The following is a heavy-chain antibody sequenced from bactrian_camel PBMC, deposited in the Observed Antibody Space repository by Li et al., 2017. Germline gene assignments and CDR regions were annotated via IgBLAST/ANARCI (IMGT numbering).Heavy chain of an antibody. J-gene: IGHJ6*01. CDR3: VRDLLWLGY. Sequence: VQLVESGGGLVQPGGSLRLSCITSGFTFGDYAMGWFRQAPGKGLEWISGITWSSVYLNYADSVKGRFTISRDNAKNTVYLQMNSLKPEDTAVYYCVRDLLWLGYWGQGTQVTVS. CDR2: ITWSSVYL. D-gene: IGHD1*01. CDR1: GFTFGDYA. V-gene: IGHV3-1*01.